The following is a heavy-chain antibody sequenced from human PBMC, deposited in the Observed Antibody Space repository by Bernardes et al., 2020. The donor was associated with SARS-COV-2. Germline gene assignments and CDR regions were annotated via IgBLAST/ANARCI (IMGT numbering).Heavy chain of an antibody. CDR1: GFTFSSYS. D-gene: IGHD3-22*01. CDR3: ARVRMFRGSGYGFDN. CDR2: ISSSSSYI. V-gene: IGHV3-21*01. Sequence: GGSLRLSCAASGFTFSSYSMNWVRQAPGKGLEWVSSISSSSSYIYYADSVKGRFTISRDNAKNSLYLQMNSLRAEDTAVYYCARVRMFRGSGYGFDNWGQGTLVTVSS. J-gene: IGHJ4*02.